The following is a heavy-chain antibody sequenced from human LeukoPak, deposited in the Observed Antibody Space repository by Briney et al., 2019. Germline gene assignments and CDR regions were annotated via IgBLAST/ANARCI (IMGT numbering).Heavy chain of an antibody. CDR1: GYSISSGYY. Sequence: PSETLSLTCTVSGYSISSGYYWGWIRQPPGKGLEWIGSIYHSGSTYYNPSLKSRVTISVDTSKNQFSLKLSSVTAADTAVYYCAGTLVVTHAFDIWGQGTMVTVSS. J-gene: IGHJ3*02. D-gene: IGHD4-23*01. CDR2: IYHSGST. CDR3: AGTLVVTHAFDI. V-gene: IGHV4-38-2*02.